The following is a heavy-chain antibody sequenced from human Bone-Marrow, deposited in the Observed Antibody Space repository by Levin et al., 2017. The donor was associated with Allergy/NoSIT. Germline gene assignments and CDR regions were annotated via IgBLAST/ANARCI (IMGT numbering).Heavy chain of an antibody. CDR2: IYYSGNT. Sequence: PSETLSLTCSFSGGSISDHKWTWIRQPPGKGLEWIGYIYYSGNTNYNPSLGSRVTISIDTSKDQFSLRLYSVTAADTAVYYCARFWSGFDYWGQGTLVTVSS. J-gene: IGHJ4*02. CDR3: ARFWSGFDY. CDR1: GGSISDHK. V-gene: IGHV4-59*11. D-gene: IGHD3-3*01.